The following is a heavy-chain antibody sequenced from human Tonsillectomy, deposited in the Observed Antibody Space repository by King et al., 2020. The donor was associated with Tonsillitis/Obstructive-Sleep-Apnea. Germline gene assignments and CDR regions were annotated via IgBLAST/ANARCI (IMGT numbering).Heavy chain of an antibody. CDR2: IYYDGTT. CDR1: GGSTGSSSYY. V-gene: IGHV4-39*01. J-gene: IGHJ6*02. Sequence: QLQESGPGLVKPSETLSLTCTVSGGSTGSSSYYWGWIRQSPGKGLEWIGSIYYDGTTYYNPSLKSRVIISVDTSKNQFSLRLTSVTAADTAVYYCAGHADYTKSYSYGLNVGAKGPRAP. D-gene: IGHD4-11*01. CDR3: AGHADYTKSYSYGLNV.